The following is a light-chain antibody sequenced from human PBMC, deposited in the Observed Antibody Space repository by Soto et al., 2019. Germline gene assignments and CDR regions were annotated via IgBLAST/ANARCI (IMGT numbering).Light chain of an antibody. CDR3: QSLGTGIQV. V-gene: IGLV4-69*01. J-gene: IGLJ3*02. CDR1: SDYSTYA. CDR2: INYDGTH. Sequence: QSVLTQSPSASGSLGASVKLTCTLSSDYSTYAIAWHQQQSEKGPRFLMKINYDGTHSKGDGFFDRFSGSSSGAERHLTISRLPSEDEADYYCQSLGTGIQVFGGGTKLTVL.